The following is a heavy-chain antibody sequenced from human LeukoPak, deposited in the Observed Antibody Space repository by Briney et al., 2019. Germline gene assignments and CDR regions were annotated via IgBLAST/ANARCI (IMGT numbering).Heavy chain of an antibody. D-gene: IGHD3-10*01. CDR1: GYTFTSYH. J-gene: IGHJ5*02. CDR3: ARVAMVRGAGVANWFDP. Sequence: GASVKVSCKASGYTFTSYHIHWVRQAPGQGLEWMGIINTRSGNTNYAQKFQGSVRLTRDTSTDTVYMEMNSLRFEDTAVYYRARVAMVRGAGVANWFDPWGQGALVTVSS. V-gene: IGHV1-46*01. CDR2: INTRSGNT.